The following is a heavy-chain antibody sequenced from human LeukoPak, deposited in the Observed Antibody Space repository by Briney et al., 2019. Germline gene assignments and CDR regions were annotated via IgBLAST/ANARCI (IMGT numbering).Heavy chain of an antibody. V-gene: IGHV3-48*03. J-gene: IGHJ2*01. D-gene: IGHD1-26*01. CDR2: ISSSGDTI. CDR1: GFILSGYG. Sequence: GGSLRLSCAASGFILSGYGMNWVRQAPGKGLEWVSFISSSGDTIYYADSVKGRFTVSRDNAKNSLYLQVNSLRAEDTAVYYCARDSAKYYISWYFDIRGRGTLVTVSS. CDR3: ARDSAKYYISWYFDI.